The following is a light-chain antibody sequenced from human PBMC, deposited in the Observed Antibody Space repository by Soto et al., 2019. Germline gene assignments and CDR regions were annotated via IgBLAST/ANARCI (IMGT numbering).Light chain of an antibody. CDR3: QQYGSSPYT. J-gene: IGKJ2*01. Sequence: EIVLTQSPGTLSLSPGERATLSCRAGQSVSSSYLAWYQQKPGQTPRLLIYGASSRATGIPDRFSGSGSGTDFTLTISRLEPEDFAVYYCQQYGSSPYTFGQGIKLEIK. CDR2: GAS. CDR1: QSVSSSY. V-gene: IGKV3-20*01.